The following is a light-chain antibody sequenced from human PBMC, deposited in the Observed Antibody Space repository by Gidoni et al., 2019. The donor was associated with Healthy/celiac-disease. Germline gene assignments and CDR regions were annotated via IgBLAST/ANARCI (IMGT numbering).Light chain of an antibody. Sequence: QSALTQPASVPGSPGKSTTISCTGTSSYVGGYNYVSWYQQHPGKAPKLMIYDVSNRPSGVSNRFSGSKSGNTASLTISGLQAEDEADYYCSSYTSSSTLDVVFGGGTKLTVL. CDR1: SSYVGGYNY. CDR2: DVS. CDR3: SSYTSSSTLDVV. V-gene: IGLV2-14*01. J-gene: IGLJ2*01.